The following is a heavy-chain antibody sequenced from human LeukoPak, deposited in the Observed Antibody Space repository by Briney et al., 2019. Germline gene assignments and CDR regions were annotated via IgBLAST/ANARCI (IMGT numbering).Heavy chain of an antibody. CDR3: ARGGPIRYYYYDSSGYSFDY. V-gene: IGHV1-69*06. J-gene: IGHJ4*02. CDR1: GGTFSSYA. D-gene: IGHD3-22*01. CDR2: IIPIFGTA. Sequence: SVKVSCKASGGTFSSYAISWVRQAPGQGLEWMGGIIPIFGTANYAQKFQGRVTITADKSTSTAYMELSSLRSEDTAVYYCARGGPIRYYYYDSSGYSFDYWGQGTLVTVSS.